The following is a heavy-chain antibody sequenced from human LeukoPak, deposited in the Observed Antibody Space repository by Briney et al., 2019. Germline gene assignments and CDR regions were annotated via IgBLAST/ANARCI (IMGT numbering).Heavy chain of an antibody. Sequence: PGGSLRLSCTASGFTVSSNSMSWVRQAPGKGLEWVSFIYSDNTHYSDSVKGRFTISRDNSKDTLYLQINSLRAEDTAVYYCARRAGAYSHPYDYWGQGTLVTVSS. D-gene: IGHD4/OR15-4a*01. CDR3: ARRAGAYSHPYDY. V-gene: IGHV3-53*01. J-gene: IGHJ4*02. CDR1: GFTVSSNS. CDR2: IYSDNT.